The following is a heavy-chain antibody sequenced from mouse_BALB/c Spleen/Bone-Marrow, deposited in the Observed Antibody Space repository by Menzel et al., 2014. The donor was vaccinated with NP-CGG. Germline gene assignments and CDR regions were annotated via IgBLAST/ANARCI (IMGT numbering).Heavy chain of an antibody. Sequence: EVMLVESGGGLVQPGGSLKLSCAASGFTFSSYGMSWVRQTPDKRLELVATINSNGGSTYYPDSVKGRFTIPRDNAKNTLYLQMSSLKSEDTAMYYCARERYYGNGRIFEYWGQGTTLTVSS. CDR1: GFTFSSYG. J-gene: IGHJ2*01. CDR3: ARERYYGNGRIFEY. D-gene: IGHD1-1*01. CDR2: INSNGGST. V-gene: IGHV5-6-3*01.